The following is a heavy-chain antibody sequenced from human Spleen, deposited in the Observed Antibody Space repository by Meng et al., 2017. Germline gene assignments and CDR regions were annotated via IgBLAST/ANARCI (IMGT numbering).Heavy chain of an antibody. CDR1: GDSVSTTSAT. CDR3: ARESSIVPRGAFDY. V-gene: IGHV6-1*01. CDR2: TYYRSKWFS. D-gene: IGHD6-6*01. J-gene: IGHJ4*02. Sequence: QVQLQLSGPGVVKPSQTLSLTCAISGDSVSTTSATWNWIRQSPTRGLEWLGRTYYRSKWFSGYSLSVKSRMTVNPDASNNQFSLQLHSVTPEDTAVYFCARESSIVPRGAFDYWGQGLLVTVSS.